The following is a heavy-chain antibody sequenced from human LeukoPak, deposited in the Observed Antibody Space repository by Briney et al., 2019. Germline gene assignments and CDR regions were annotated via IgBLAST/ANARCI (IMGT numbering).Heavy chain of an antibody. CDR1: GYTYTSYY. Sequence: ASVMVSCKASGYTYTSYYIHWVRQAPGQGLEWMGVIKSSGGTTSNAQKFQGRLTMIRDTSTSTVYMGLSRLTSEDTAVYYCASGYCSGGSCYEGWFDPWGQGTLVIVSS. CDR3: ASGYCSGGSCYEGWFDP. D-gene: IGHD2-15*01. CDR2: IKSSGGTT. V-gene: IGHV1-46*01. J-gene: IGHJ5*02.